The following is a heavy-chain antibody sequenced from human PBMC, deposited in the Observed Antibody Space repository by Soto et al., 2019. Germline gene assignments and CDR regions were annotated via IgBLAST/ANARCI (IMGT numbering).Heavy chain of an antibody. CDR1: GDTFSTDV. CDR3: ARGYSYGRSYYYYYGMDV. J-gene: IGHJ6*02. Sequence: QVQLVQSGAEVREPGSSVKVSCKASGDTFSTDVISWVRQAPGQGLEWMGGIIPVFGKANYAQKFQGRVTITADESTNTAYMDLSILSSEDTAVFYCARGYSYGRSYYYYYGMDVWGQGTTVTVSS. D-gene: IGHD5-18*01. V-gene: IGHV1-69*12. CDR2: IIPVFGKA.